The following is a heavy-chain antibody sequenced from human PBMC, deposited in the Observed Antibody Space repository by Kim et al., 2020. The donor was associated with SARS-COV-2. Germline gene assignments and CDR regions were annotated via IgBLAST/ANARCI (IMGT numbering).Heavy chain of an antibody. CDR1: GGSISSSNW. D-gene: IGHD3-10*01. J-gene: IGHJ4*02. CDR2: IYHSGST. Sequence: SETLSLTCAVSGGSISSSNWWSWVRQPPGKGLEWIGEIYHSGSTNYNPSLKSRVTISVDKSKNQFSLKLSSVTAADTAVYYCASARPLDYGSGSVPYYFDYWGQGTLVTVSS. V-gene: IGHV4-4*02. CDR3: ASARPLDYGSGSVPYYFDY.